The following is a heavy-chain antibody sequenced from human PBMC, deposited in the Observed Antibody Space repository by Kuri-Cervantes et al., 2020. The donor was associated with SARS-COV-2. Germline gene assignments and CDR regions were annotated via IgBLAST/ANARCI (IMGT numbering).Heavy chain of an antibody. Sequence: VTISVDTSKNQFSLKLSSVTAADTAVYYCARVLYSGDYGPTYYFDYWGQGTLVTVSS. V-gene: IGHV4-34*01. CDR3: ARVLYSGDYGPTYYFDY. D-gene: IGHD4-17*01. J-gene: IGHJ4*02.